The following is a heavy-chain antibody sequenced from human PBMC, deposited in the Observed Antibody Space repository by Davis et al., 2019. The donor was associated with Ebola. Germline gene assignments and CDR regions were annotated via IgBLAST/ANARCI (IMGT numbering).Heavy chain of an antibody. V-gene: IGHV3-11*01. D-gene: IGHD5-18*01. J-gene: IGHJ6*02. CDR3: ARSSGYSYPTNYYGMDV. Sequence: GESLKISCAASGFTFSDYYMSWIRQAPGKGLEWVSYISSSGSTIYYADSVKGRFTISRDNAKNSLYLQMNSLRAEDTAVYYCARSSGYSYPTNYYGMDVWGQGTTVTVSS. CDR1: GFTFSDYY. CDR2: ISSSGSTI.